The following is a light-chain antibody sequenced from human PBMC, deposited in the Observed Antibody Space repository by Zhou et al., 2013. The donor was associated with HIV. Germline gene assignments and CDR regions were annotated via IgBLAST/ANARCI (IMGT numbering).Light chain of an antibody. Sequence: DIVMTQSPLSLPVTPGEPASISCRSSQSLLYSNGYNYLDWYLQKPGQSPQLLIYLGSNRASGVPDRFSGSGSGTDFTLRITSVEAEDVGVYYCMQTFQTPRTFGQGT. CDR3: MQTFQTPRT. CDR1: QSLLYSNGYNY. J-gene: IGKJ1*01. CDR2: LGS. V-gene: IGKV2-28*01.